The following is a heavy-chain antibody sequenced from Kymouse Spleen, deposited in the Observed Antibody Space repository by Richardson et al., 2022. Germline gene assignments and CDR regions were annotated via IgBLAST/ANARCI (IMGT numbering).Heavy chain of an antibody. D-gene: IGHD5-12*01. CDR2: IKQDGSEK. CDR1: GFTFSSYW. J-gene: IGHJ3*02. CDR3: ARGLRYFDPRGYSGYDSAFDI. V-gene: IGHV3-7*01. Sequence: EVQLVESGGGLVQPGGSLRLSCAASGFTFSSYWMSWVRQAPGKGLEWVANIKQDGSEKYYVDSVKGRFTISRDNAKNSLYLQMNSLRAEDTAVYYCARGLRYFDPRGYSGYDSAFDIWGQGTMVTVSS.